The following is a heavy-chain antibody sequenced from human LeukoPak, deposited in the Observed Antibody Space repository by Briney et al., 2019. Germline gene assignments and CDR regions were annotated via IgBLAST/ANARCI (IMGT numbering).Heavy chain of an antibody. V-gene: IGHV3-23*01. D-gene: IGHD4-11*01. Sequence: PGGSLRLSCAASGFTFNSNAMSWVRQAPGKGLEWVSGVTSSGSSTYYADSVKGRFTISRDSSRSTLYLQMNSLRAEDTAVYYCTKVGVYSNFYFDYWGQGILVTVSS. CDR3: TKVGVYSNFYFDY. J-gene: IGHJ4*02. CDR1: GFTFNSNA. CDR2: VTSSGSST.